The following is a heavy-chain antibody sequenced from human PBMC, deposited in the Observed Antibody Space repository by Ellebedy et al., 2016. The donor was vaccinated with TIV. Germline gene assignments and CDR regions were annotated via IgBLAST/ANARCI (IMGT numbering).Heavy chain of an antibody. V-gene: IGHV3-33*01. CDR1: GFTFSSYG. D-gene: IGHD3-10*01. CDR3: ARGALLWFGELPHAVDY. CDR2: IWYDESNK. J-gene: IGHJ4*02. Sequence: PGGSLRLSCAASGFTFSSYGMHWVRQAPGKGLEWVAVIWYDESNKYYADSVKGRFTISRDNSKNTLYLQMNSLRAEDTAVYYCARGALLWFGELPHAVDYWGQGTLVTVSS.